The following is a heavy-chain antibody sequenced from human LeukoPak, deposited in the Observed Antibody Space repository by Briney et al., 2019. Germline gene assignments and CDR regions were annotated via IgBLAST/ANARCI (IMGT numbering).Heavy chain of an antibody. Sequence: SETLSLTCAVYGGSFSGYYWSWIRQPPGKGLERIGEINHSGSTNYNPSLKSRVTISVDTSKNQFSLKLSSVTAADTAVYYCARVGWLRFRWFDSWGQGTLVTVSS. CDR3: ARVGWLRFRWFDS. D-gene: IGHD5-12*01. CDR2: INHSGST. CDR1: GGSFSGYY. V-gene: IGHV4-34*01. J-gene: IGHJ5*01.